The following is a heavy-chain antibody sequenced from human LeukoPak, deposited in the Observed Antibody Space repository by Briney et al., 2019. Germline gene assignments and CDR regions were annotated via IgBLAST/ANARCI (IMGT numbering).Heavy chain of an antibody. Sequence: GGSLRLSCAASGFTFSDYEMNWVRQAPGKGLEWVPYISSSGRRIYYADSVKGRFTISRDNAKNSLYLQMNSLRAEDTAVYYCARDQMTTVTTDWGQGTLVTVSS. CDR1: GFTFSDYE. D-gene: IGHD4-17*01. V-gene: IGHV3-48*03. J-gene: IGHJ4*02. CDR2: ISSSGRRI. CDR3: ARDQMTTVTTD.